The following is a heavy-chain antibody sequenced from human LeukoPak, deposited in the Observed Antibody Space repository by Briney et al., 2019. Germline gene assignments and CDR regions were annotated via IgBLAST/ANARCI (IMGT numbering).Heavy chain of an antibody. Sequence: ASVNVSCKASAYTFTFYYMHWVRQAPGQGLEWMGWINPNSGGTNYAQKFQGRVTMTRDTSISTAYMELSRLRSDNTAVYYCARDWNCGGDCYSTWGQGTLVTVSS. CDR3: ARDWNCGGDCYST. J-gene: IGHJ4*02. CDR1: AYTFTFYY. D-gene: IGHD2-21*02. CDR2: INPNSGGT. V-gene: IGHV1-2*02.